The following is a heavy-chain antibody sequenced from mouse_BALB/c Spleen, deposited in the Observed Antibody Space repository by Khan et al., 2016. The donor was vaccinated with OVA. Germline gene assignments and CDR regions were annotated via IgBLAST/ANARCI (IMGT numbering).Heavy chain of an antibody. CDR2: ISYSGST. J-gene: IGHJ4*01. CDR3: ARKNYYGYAVDY. CDR1: GYSITTNYA. V-gene: IGHV3-2*02. Sequence: EVQLVETGPGLVKPSQSLSLTCTVTGYSITTNYAWDWIRQFPGNKLEWMGYISYSGSTSYTPSLKSRISITRDTSKNQFFLQLNSVMTEDTATYYCARKNYYGYAVDYWGQGTSVTVSS. D-gene: IGHD1-1*01.